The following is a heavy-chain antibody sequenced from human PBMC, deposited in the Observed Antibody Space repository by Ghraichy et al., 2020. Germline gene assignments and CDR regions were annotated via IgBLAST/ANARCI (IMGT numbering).Heavy chain of an antibody. CDR2: IIPIFGTA. D-gene: IGHD3-10*01. CDR1: GGTFSSYA. J-gene: IGHJ4*02. V-gene: IGHV1-69*13. Sequence: SVKVSCKASGGTFSSYAISWVRQAPGQGLEWMGGIIPIFGTANYAQKFQGRVTITADESTSTAYMELSSLRSEDTAVYYCARGITMVRGVILLDFDYWGQGTLVTVSS. CDR3: ARGITMVRGVILLDFDY.